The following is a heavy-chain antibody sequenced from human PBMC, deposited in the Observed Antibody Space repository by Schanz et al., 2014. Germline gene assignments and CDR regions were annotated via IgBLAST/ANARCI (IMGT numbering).Heavy chain of an antibody. J-gene: IGHJ6*02. Sequence: VQLVESGGGLVQPGGSLRLSCAVSGFTFRNYWMSWVHQAPGKGLEWVAVISYHGSERYYADSVKGRFTISRDNSKNTLFLQVNSLRAEDTAVYYCAKDHFGHYDSSGCSDCYYYGMDVWGQGTTVTVSS. D-gene: IGHD3-22*01. V-gene: IGHV3-30*18. CDR2: ISYHGSER. CDR1: GFTFRNYW. CDR3: AKDHFGHYDSSGCSDCYYYGMDV.